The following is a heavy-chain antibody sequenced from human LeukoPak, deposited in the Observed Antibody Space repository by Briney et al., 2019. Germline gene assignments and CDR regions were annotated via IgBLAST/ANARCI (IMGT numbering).Heavy chain of an antibody. CDR3: EPESAYDILTDNWFDP. CDR1: GYTLTELS. D-gene: IGHD3-9*01. J-gene: IGHJ5*02. Sequence: ASVKVSCKVSGYTLTELSMHWVRQAPGKGLEWRGGFDTEDGETIYAQKFQGRVTMTEDTSTDTAYMELSSLRSEDTAVYFFEPESAYDILTDNWFDPWGQGTLVTVSS. V-gene: IGHV1-24*01. CDR2: FDTEDGET.